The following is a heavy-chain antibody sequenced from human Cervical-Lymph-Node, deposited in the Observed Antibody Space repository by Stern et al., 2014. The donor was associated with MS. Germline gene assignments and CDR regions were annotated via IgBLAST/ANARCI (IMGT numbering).Heavy chain of an antibody. CDR2: VYYSGST. V-gene: IGHV4-59*01. CDR3: ARVVSGWFDP. Sequence: MQLVESGPGLVKPSETLSLTCTVSGGSISNYYWNWIRQPPGKGLEWIGDVYYSGSTNYNPSLKSRVTISVDTSKKQLSLKLSSVTAADTAVYYCARVVSGWFDPWGQGALGTVSA. CDR1: GGSISNYY. J-gene: IGHJ5*02. D-gene: IGHD2/OR15-2a*01.